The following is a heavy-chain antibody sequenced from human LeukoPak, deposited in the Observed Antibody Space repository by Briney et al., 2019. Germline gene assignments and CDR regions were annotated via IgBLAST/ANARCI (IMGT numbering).Heavy chain of an antibody. J-gene: IGHJ4*02. CDR2: INHSGST. Sequence: SETLSLTCAVYGGSFSGYYWSWIRQPPGKGLEWIGEINHSGSTNYNPSLKSRVTISVDTSKNQFSLKLSSVTAADTAVYYCASFQGVRIAARYRFDYWGQGTLVTVSS. CDR1: GGSFSGYY. CDR3: ASFQGVRIAARYRFDY. V-gene: IGHV4-34*01. D-gene: IGHD6-6*01.